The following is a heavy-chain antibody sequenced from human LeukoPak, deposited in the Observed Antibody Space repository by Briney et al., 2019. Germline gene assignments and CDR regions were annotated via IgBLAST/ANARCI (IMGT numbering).Heavy chain of an antibody. CDR3: ARVRIAVAGPFDY. D-gene: IGHD6-19*01. V-gene: IGHV1-69*04. J-gene: IGHJ4*02. CDR2: IIPILGIA. Sequence: GASVKVSCKASGGTFSSYAISWVRQAPGQGLEWMGRIIPILGIANYAQKFQGRVTITADKSTSTAYMELSSLRSEDTAVYHCARVRIAVAGPFDYWGQGTLVTVSS. CDR1: GGTFSSYA.